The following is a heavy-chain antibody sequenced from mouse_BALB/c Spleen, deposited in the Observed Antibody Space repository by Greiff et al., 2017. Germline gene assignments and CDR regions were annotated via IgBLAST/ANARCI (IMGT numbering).Heavy chain of an antibody. CDR3: ARNRYDESLAMDY. Sequence: EVHLVESGGGLVQPGGSRKLSCAASGFTFSSFGMHWVRQAPEKGLEWVAYISSGSSTIYYADTVKGRFTISRDNPKNTLFLQMTSLRSEDTAMYYCARNRYDESLAMDYWGQGTSVTVSS. D-gene: IGHD2-14*01. CDR2: ISSGSSTI. J-gene: IGHJ4*01. V-gene: IGHV5-17*02. CDR1: GFTFSSFG.